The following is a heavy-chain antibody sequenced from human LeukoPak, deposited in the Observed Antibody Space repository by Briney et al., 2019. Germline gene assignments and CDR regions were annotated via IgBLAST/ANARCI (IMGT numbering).Heavy chain of an antibody. Sequence: SETLSLTCTVSGGSMSSYYWSWIRQPPGKGLEWIGYIYYSGSTKYNPSLKSRVTISVDTSKNQFSLKLSSVTAADTAVYYCAADEYYYDSSGYYNWFFDLWGRGTLVTVSS. CDR3: AADEYYYDSSGYYNWFFDL. V-gene: IGHV4-59*08. J-gene: IGHJ2*01. CDR2: IYYSGST. D-gene: IGHD3-22*01. CDR1: GGSMSSYY.